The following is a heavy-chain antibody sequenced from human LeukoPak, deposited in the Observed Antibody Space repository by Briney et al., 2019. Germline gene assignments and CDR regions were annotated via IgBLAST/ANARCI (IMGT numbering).Heavy chain of an antibody. CDR3: ARGRGTTMVRGVITYYFDL. V-gene: IGHV1-2*02. Sequence: ASVKVSCKASGYTFTAHYIHWVRQAPGQGLEWMGWIDPNSGGTNYAQRFLGSVTMTGDTSINTAFMEVRRLRSDDTAIYYCARGRGTTMVRGVITYYFDLWGRGSLVTVSS. CDR2: IDPNSGGT. D-gene: IGHD3-10*01. CDR1: GYTFTAHY. J-gene: IGHJ2*01.